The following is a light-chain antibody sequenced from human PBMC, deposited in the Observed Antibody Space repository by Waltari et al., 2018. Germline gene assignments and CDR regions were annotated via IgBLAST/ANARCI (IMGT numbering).Light chain of an antibody. V-gene: IGLV2-14*03. Sequence: QSALTQPASVSGSPGQSIIISCAGTNNDVGASNYVSWFQHHPGQAPKLIIHDVNKRPSGVSSRFSASKSDSTASLTISGLQADDEANYYCTSFRSGASWVFGGGTTLTVL. CDR1: NNDVGASNY. CDR3: TSFRSGASWV. J-gene: IGLJ3*02. CDR2: DVN.